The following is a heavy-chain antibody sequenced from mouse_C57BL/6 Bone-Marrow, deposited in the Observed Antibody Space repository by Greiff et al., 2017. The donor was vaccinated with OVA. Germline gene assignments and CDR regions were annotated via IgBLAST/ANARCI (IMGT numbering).Heavy chain of an antibody. CDR1: GFSLTSYG. D-gene: IGHD1-1*01. Sequence: QVHVKQSGPGLVQPSQSLSITCTVSGFSLTSYGVHWVRQSPGKGLEWLGVIWSGGSTDYNAAFISRLSISKDNSTSQVFFKMNSLQADDTTIYYCASNYGSSCYYAMDYWGQGTSVTVSS. CDR2: IWSGGST. V-gene: IGHV2-2*01. J-gene: IGHJ4*01. CDR3: ASNYGSSCYYAMDY.